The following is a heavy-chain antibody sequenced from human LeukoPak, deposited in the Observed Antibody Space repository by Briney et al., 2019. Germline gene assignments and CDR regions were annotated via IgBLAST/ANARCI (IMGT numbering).Heavy chain of an antibody. CDR3: TRSPSLGGRYWGFDY. V-gene: IGHV3-11*06. D-gene: IGHD1-26*01. CDR2: ISTSGIIT. CDR1: GFTFSDYY. Sequence: GGSLRLSCAASGFTFSDYYMSWIRQAPGKGVECILYISTSGIITNCADSVKGRFPISRDNAKNTLYLQMNSLRAEDTAVYYCTRSPSLGGRYWGFDYWGQGALVTVSS. J-gene: IGHJ4*02.